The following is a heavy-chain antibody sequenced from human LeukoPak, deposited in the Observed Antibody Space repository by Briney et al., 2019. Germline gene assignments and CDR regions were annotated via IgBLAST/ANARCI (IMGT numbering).Heavy chain of an antibody. Sequence: GGSLRLSCAASGFTFSSYAMSWVRQAPGKGLEWVSAISGSGGSTYYADSVKGRFTISRDNSKNTLYLQMNSLRVEDTAVYYCAKATRDDSSGYPPSPDYWGQGTLVTVSS. CDR2: ISGSGGST. CDR1: GFTFSSYA. D-gene: IGHD3-22*01. V-gene: IGHV3-23*01. J-gene: IGHJ4*02. CDR3: AKATRDDSSGYPPSPDY.